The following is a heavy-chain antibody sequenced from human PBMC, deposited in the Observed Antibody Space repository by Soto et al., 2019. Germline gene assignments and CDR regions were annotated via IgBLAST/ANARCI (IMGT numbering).Heavy chain of an antibody. J-gene: IGHJ4*02. CDR3: ASATTDTAMAPGY. D-gene: IGHD5-18*01. Sequence: SETLSLTCAVSGGSISSGGYSWSWIRQPPGKGLEWIGYIYHSGSTCYNPSLKSRVTISVDRSKNQFSLKLSSVTAADTAVYYCASATTDTAMAPGYWGQGTLVTVSS. CDR1: GGSISSGGYS. CDR2: IYHSGST. V-gene: IGHV4-30-2*01.